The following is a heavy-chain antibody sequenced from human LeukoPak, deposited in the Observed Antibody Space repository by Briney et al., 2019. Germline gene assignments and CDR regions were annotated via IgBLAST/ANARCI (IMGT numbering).Heavy chain of an antibody. D-gene: IGHD3-22*01. CDR1: GGSISSYY. CDR3: AGVKYYYDSSGYYHIASGYYYYYYMDV. CDR2: IYTSGST. J-gene: IGHJ6*03. Sequence: SETLSLTCTVSGGSISSYYWSWIRQPAGKGLEWIGRIYTSGSTNYNPSLKSRVTMSVDTSKNQFSLKLSSVTAADTAVYYCAGVKYYYDSSGYYHIASGYYYYYYMDVWGKGTTVTVSS. V-gene: IGHV4-4*07.